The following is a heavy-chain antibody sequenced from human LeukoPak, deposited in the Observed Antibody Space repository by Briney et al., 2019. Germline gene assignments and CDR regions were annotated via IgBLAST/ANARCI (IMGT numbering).Heavy chain of an antibody. Sequence: GGSLRLSCAASGFTLSSYGMHWVRQAPGKGLEWVAAIWYDGSNKYYADSVKGRFTISRDNSKNTLYLQMNSLRAEDTAVYYCARVVAVAGNIGAFDIWGQGTMVTVSS. J-gene: IGHJ3*02. V-gene: IGHV3-33*01. CDR3: ARVVAVAGNIGAFDI. CDR1: GFTLSSYG. CDR2: IWYDGSNK. D-gene: IGHD6-19*01.